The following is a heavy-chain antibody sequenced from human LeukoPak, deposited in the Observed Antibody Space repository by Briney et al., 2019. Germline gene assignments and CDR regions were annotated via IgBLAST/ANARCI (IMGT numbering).Heavy chain of an antibody. D-gene: IGHD3-9*01. CDR3: AKEDYDILTGYYWGGGVGMDV. CDR2: ISGSGGST. Sequence: GGSLRLSCAASGFTFSSYAMSWVRQAPGKGLEWVSAISGSGGSTYYADSVKGRFTISRDNSKNTLYLQMNSLRAEDTAVYYCAKEDYDILTGYYWGGGVGMDVWGRGTTVTVSS. CDR1: GFTFSSYA. V-gene: IGHV3-23*01. J-gene: IGHJ6*02.